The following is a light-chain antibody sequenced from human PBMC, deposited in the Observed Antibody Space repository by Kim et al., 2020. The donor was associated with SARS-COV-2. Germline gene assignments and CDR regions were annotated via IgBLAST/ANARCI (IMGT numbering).Light chain of an antibody. V-gene: IGLV1-47*02. Sequence: QSVLTQPPSASGTPGQRVTISCPGSSSNIGSNYVYWYQQLPGTAPKLLIYSNNQRPSGVPDRFSGSKSGTSASLAISGLRSEDEADYYCAAWDDSLSENWVFGGGTQLTVL. J-gene: IGLJ3*02. CDR2: SNN. CDR3: AAWDDSLSENWV. CDR1: SSNIGSNY.